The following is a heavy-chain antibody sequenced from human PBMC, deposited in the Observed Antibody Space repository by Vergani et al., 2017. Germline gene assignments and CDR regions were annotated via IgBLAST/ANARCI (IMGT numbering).Heavy chain of an antibody. CDR3: AGGRDYGMDV. V-gene: IGHV1-69*04. Sequence: QVQLVQSGAEVKKPGSSVKVSCKASGGTFSSYAISWVRQAPGQGLEWMGRIIPILGIANYAQQFQGRVTINADKSTSTAYMELSSLGSEDTAVYYCAGGRDYGMDVWGQGTTVTVSS. CDR1: GGTFSSYA. D-gene: IGHD3-16*01. J-gene: IGHJ6*02. CDR2: IIPILGIA.